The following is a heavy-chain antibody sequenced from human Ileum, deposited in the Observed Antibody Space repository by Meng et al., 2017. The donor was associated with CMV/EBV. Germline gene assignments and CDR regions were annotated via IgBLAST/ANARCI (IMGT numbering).Heavy chain of an antibody. CDR1: GGSFSGYF. D-gene: IGHD2/OR15-2a*01. CDR3: AQRIYIDSYYFDS. CDR2: INHGGSA. Sequence: QGGPGLFKPSASMSLPSAVYGGSFSGYFWSGVRQPPGKGLEWIGEINHGGSANYNMSLKSRVTLSVDTSKNQFSLKLNSVIAADTAVYYCAQRIYIDSYYFDSWGQGTLVTVSS. V-gene: IGHV4-34*02. J-gene: IGHJ4*02.